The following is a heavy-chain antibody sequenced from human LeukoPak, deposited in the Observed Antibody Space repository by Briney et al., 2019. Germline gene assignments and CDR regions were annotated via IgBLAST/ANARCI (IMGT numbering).Heavy chain of an antibody. J-gene: IGHJ5*02. Sequence: PSETLSLTCTVSGGSITSSGYYWGWIRQPPGKGLEWIASIHYSGITYYNPSLKSRVTISVDTSKNQFSLKLSSVTAADTAVYYCARGLRGIYKVTTRWFDPWGQGTLVTVSS. V-gene: IGHV4-39*07. CDR1: GGSITSSGYY. CDR2: IHYSGIT. CDR3: ARGLRGIYKVTTRWFDP. D-gene: IGHD2-21*02.